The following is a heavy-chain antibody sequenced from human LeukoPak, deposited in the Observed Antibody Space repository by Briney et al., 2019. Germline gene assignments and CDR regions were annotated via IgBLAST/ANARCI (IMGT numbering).Heavy chain of an antibody. D-gene: IGHD2-21*02. V-gene: IGHV1-69*04. CDR3: ARRVSIGDTPDY. CDR1: GGTFSSYA. J-gene: IGHJ4*02. Sequence: SVKVSRKASGGTFSSYAISWVRQAPGQGLEWMGRIIPILGIANYAQKFQGRVTITADKSTSTAYMELSSLRSEDTAVYYCARRVSIGDTPDYWGQGTLVTVSS. CDR2: IIPILGIA.